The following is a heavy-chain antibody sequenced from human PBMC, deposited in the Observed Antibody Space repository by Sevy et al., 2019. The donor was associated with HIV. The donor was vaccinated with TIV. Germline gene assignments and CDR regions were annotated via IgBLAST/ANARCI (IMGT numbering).Heavy chain of an antibody. Sequence: GGSLRLSCSASGFTFSSYAMHWVRQAPGKGLEYVSAISSNGGSTYYADSVKGRFTISRDNSKNTLYLQMSSLRAEDTAVYYCVKDAGGPAAMVRGVSAFDIWGQGTTVTVSS. CDR1: GFTFSSYA. CDR3: VKDAGGPAAMVRGVSAFDI. CDR2: ISSNGGST. D-gene: IGHD3-10*01. J-gene: IGHJ3*02. V-gene: IGHV3-64D*06.